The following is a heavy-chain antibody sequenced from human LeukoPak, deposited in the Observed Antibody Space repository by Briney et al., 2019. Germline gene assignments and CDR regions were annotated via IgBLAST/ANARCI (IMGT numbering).Heavy chain of an antibody. V-gene: IGHV3-21*06. CDR2: ISTSSRYI. CDR1: GFTLSTFD. D-gene: IGHD2-2*01. CDR3: ARADCSGSTCYLRHSWFDP. Sequence: GGSLRLSCAASGFTLSTFDMNWVRQAPGKGLEWVSSISTSSRYIYYRDSVKGRFTISRDDAKNPLYLQMNSLTVEDTAFYYCARADCSGSTCYLRHSWFDPWGQGTLVTVSS. J-gene: IGHJ5*02.